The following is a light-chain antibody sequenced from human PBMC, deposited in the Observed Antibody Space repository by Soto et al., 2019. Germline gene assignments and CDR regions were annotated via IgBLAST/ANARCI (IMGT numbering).Light chain of an antibody. CDR3: QQYEAYPLT. Sequence: DIQLTQSPSTLSASVGDRVTITCRASQSISSWLAWYQQKPGKAPKLLVYKASSLESGVPSRFSGSGSATEFTRTITTLQPDDFATYYCQQYEAYPLTFGGGTKVEI. CDR1: QSISSW. J-gene: IGKJ4*01. V-gene: IGKV1-5*03. CDR2: KAS.